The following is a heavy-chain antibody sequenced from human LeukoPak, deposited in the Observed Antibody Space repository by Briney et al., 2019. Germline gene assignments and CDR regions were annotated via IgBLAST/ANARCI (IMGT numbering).Heavy chain of an antibody. V-gene: IGHV1-2*04. D-gene: IGHD2-15*01. CDR3: ARVGYCSGDRCYLHFDY. CDR1: GYTFTGYY. Sequence: GASVKVSCKASGYTFTGYYMHWVRQAPGQGLEWMGWINPNSGDTHYAQKFQGWVTMTRDTSITTVYMELNRLTSDDTALYYCARVGYCSGDRCYLHFDYWGQGTLVTVSS. J-gene: IGHJ4*02. CDR2: INPNSGDT.